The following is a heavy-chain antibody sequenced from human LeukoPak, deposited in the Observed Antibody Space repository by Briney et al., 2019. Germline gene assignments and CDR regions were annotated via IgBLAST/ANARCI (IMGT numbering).Heavy chain of an antibody. CDR2: ISGSDDGT. Sequence: SGGSLRLSCAASGFTFSTYAMSWVRQIPGKGLEWVSAISGSDDGTYYADSVKGRFTISRDNSRNTLYLQMNTLRAEDTAVYYCAKERRYSSSWYHDAFDIWGQGTMVTVSS. CDR3: AKERRYSSSWYHDAFDI. D-gene: IGHD6-13*01. V-gene: IGHV3-23*01. J-gene: IGHJ3*02. CDR1: GFTFSTYA.